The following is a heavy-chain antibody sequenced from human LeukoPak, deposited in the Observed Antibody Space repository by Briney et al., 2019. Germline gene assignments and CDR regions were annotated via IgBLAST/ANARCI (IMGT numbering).Heavy chain of an antibody. J-gene: IGHJ4*02. Sequence: PGGSLRLSCAASGFSVSSTYMSWVRQAPGKGLEWVSVIYSGGSTYYADSVKGRFTISRDNSKNTLYLQMNSLRGEDTAVDYCAGRSGYTYGYYFDYWGQGTLVTVSS. CDR1: GFSVSSTY. V-gene: IGHV3-53*01. CDR3: AGRSGYTYGYYFDY. CDR2: IYSGGST. D-gene: IGHD5-18*01.